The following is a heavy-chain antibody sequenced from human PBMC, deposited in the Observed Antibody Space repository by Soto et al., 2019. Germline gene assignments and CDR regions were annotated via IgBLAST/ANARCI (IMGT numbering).Heavy chain of an antibody. Sequence: GASVKVSCKASGYTFTNYAIHWVRQAPGQRLEWMGRISVGNGNTKYSQKLQDRVTITRDTTASTAYVELSSLRSEDTAVYYCGRAHVDFGNLDSWGQGTLVTVSS. D-gene: IGHD3-16*01. CDR1: GYTFTNYA. V-gene: IGHV1-3*01. CDR2: ISVGNGNT. CDR3: GRAHVDFGNLDS. J-gene: IGHJ4*02.